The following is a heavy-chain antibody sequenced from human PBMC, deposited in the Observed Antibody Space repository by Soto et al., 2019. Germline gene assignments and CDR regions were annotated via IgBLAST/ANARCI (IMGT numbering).Heavy chain of an antibody. CDR3: AGDEYYDSSGYPDY. Sequence: LRLSCAASGFTFSSYSMNWVRQAPGKGLEWVSSISSSSSYIYYADSVKGRFTISRDNAKNSLYLQMNSLRAEDTAVYYCAGDEYYDSSGYPDYWGQGTLVTVSS. J-gene: IGHJ4*02. CDR2: ISSSSSYI. D-gene: IGHD3-22*01. CDR1: GFTFSSYS. V-gene: IGHV3-21*01.